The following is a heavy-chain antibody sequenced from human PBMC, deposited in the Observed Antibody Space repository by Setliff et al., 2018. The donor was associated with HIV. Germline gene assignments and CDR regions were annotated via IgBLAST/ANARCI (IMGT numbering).Heavy chain of an antibody. Sequence: SVKVSCKASGGTFSSYAISWVRQAPGQGLEWMGWINAGTGNTKYSQKFLGRITITADRSTRTDYMELRGLRFEDTAMYYCATSSIYYDSSGYGGDDAFDIWGQGTVVTVSS. J-gene: IGHJ3*02. V-gene: IGHV1-69*10. CDR1: GGTFSSYA. CDR3: ATSSIYYDSSGYGGDDAFDI. D-gene: IGHD3-22*01. CDR2: INAGTGNT.